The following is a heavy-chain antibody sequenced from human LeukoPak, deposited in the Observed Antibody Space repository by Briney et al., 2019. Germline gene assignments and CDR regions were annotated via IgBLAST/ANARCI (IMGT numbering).Heavy chain of an antibody. J-gene: IGHJ4*02. D-gene: IGHD2-2*01. Sequence: GGSLRLSCAASGFTFSSYAMSWVRQAPGKGLEWVASIKQDGSEKYYVDSVKGRFTISRDNAKNSLYLQMNSLRTEDTALYYCARRFGLPPAALFDYWGQGTLVTVSS. CDR1: GFTFSSYA. V-gene: IGHV3-7*01. CDR2: IKQDGSEK. CDR3: ARRFGLPPAALFDY.